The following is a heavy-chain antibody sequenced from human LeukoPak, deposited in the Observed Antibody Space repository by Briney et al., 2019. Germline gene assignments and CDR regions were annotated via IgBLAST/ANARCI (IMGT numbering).Heavy chain of an antibody. CDR2: INHSGST. CDR3: ASTVTTTKKYFDY. J-gene: IGHJ4*02. Sequence: SETLSLTCAVYGGSFSGYYWSWIRQPPGKGLEWIGEINHSGSTNYNPSLKSRVTISVDTSKNQFSLKLSSVTAADTAVYYCASTVTTTKKYFDYWGQGTLVTVSS. D-gene: IGHD4-17*01. V-gene: IGHV4-34*01. CDR1: GGSFSGYY.